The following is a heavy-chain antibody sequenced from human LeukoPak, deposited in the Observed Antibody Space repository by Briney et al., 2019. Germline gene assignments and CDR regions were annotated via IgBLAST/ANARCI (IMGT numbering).Heavy chain of an antibody. CDR3: AKDGGSYLYYFDY. V-gene: IGHV3-9*01. CDR1: GLTFYDYA. D-gene: IGHD1-26*01. J-gene: IGHJ4*02. CDR2: ISWNSGSI. Sequence: GGSLRLSCAASGLTFYDYAMHWVRQAPGKGLEWVSGISWNSGSIGYADSVKGRFTISRDNAKNSLYLQMNSLRAEDTALYYCAKDGGSYLYYFDYWGQGTLVTVSS.